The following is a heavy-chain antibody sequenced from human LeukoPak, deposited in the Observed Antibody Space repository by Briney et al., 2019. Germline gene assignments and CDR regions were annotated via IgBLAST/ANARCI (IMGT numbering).Heavy chain of an antibody. V-gene: IGHV4-38-2*01. CDR3: ARHLSAAIPDY. CDR2: IYPSGST. Sequence: PSETLSLTCAVSGYSISSGCYWGWIRQPPGKGLEWIGSIYPSGSTYYNPSLKSRVTISVDTAKNQFSMKLSSVTAADTAVYYCARHLSAAIPDYWGQGTLVTVSS. D-gene: IGHD2-2*02. CDR1: GYSISSGCY. J-gene: IGHJ4*02.